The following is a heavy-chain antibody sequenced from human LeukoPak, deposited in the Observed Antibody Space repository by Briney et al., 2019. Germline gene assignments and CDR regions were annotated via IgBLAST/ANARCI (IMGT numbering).Heavy chain of an antibody. J-gene: IGHJ4*02. CDR1: GYTFTGYY. CDR3: AGEGLRNSIDY. D-gene: IGHD1/OR15-1a*01. V-gene: IGHV1-2*06. Sequence: ASVKVSCTASGYTFTGYYMHWVRQAPGQGLEWMGRINPNSGGTNYAQKFQGRVTMTRDRSISTAYMELSRLRSDDTAVYYCAGEGLRNSIDYWGQGTLVTVSS. CDR2: INPNSGGT.